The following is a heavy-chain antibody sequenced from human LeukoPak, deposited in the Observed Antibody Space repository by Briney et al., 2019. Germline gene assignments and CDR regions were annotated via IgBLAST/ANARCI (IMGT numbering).Heavy chain of an antibody. CDR1: GFTFSSYA. D-gene: IGHD3-3*01. CDR3: ARGPGDFWSGYPIDY. V-gene: IGHV3-64*01. J-gene: IGHJ4*02. Sequence: GGSLRLSCAASGFTFSSYAMHWVRQAPGKGLEYVSAISSNGGSTYYANSVKGRFTISRDNSKNTLYLQMGSLRAEDMAVYYCARGPGDFWSGYPIDYWGQGTLVTVSS. CDR2: ISSNGGST.